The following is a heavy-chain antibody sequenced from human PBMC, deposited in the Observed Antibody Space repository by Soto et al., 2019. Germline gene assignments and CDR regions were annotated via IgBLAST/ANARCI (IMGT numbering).Heavy chain of an antibody. V-gene: IGHV1-8*01. CDR1: GYTFTSYD. D-gene: IGHD3-16*01. J-gene: IGHJ4*02. Sequence: QVQLVQSGAEVRTPGASVKVSCKASGYTFTSYDINWVRQATGQGPEWMGWMNPDSGNTGYVQKFQGRVTMTRNTAISKGYMGLNSLRSEDTAVYYCAGSVGGSYVNFDYWGQGTLVTVSS. CDR2: MNPDSGNT. CDR3: AGSVGGSYVNFDY.